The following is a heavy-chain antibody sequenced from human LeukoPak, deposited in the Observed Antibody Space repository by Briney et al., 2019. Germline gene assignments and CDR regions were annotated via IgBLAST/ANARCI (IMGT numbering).Heavy chain of an antibody. CDR1: GFSFSSYG. CDR2: IRSDGSNK. J-gene: IGHJ6*03. V-gene: IGHV3-30*02. CDR3: AKDTVKVTTIRRVPHYMDV. Sequence: GGSLRLSCAGSGFSFSSYGMHWVRQAPGKGLEWMAFIRSDGSNKYYADSVKGRFIISRDNSKNTLYLQMNSLRAGDTAVYYCAKDTVKVTTIRRVPHYMDVWGKGTTVTISS. D-gene: IGHD5-12*01.